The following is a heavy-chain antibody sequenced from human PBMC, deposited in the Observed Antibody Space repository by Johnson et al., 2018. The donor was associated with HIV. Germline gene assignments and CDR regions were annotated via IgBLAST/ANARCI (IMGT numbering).Heavy chain of an antibody. Sequence: VQLVESGGGLVQPGRSLRLSCAASGFSFDDYAMHWVRQAPGKGLEWVANIKQDGSEKYYVDSVKGRFTISSDNAKNSLYLQMNSLRAEDTAVYYCARTTLGFVDRGDDACDIWGQGTMVTVSS. V-gene: IGHV3-7*01. CDR2: IKQDGSEK. CDR3: ARTTLGFVDRGDDACDI. J-gene: IGHJ3*02. CDR1: GFSFDDYA. D-gene: IGHD3-16*01.